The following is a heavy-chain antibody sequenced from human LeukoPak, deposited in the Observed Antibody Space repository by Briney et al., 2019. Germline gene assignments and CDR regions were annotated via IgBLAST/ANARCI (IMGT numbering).Heavy chain of an antibody. J-gene: IGHJ6*03. D-gene: IGHD3-3*01. Sequence: SETLSLTCTVSGGSISSYYWSWIRQPPGKGLEWIGYIYHSGSTYYNPSLKSRVTISVDRSKNQFSLKLSSVTAADTAVYYCARTPTYDFRWYYMDVWGKGTTVTVSS. V-gene: IGHV4-59*12. CDR3: ARTPTYDFRWYYMDV. CDR2: IYHSGST. CDR1: GGSISSYY.